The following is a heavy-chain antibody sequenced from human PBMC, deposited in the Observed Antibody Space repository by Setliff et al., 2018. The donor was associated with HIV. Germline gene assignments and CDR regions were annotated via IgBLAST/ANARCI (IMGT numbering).Heavy chain of an antibody. CDR1: GFNFNDYT. CDR2: ISWDRYTT. V-gene: IGHV3-43*01. J-gene: IGHJ3*01. Sequence: LRLSCAASGFNFNDYTMHWVRQGPGKTLEWVSLISWDRYTTNYADSVKGRFTISRDNSKDSLYLQMNSLRIEDTALYYCAKEGRTTSAFDVWGRGTMVTVSS. CDR3: AKEGRTTSAFDV. D-gene: IGHD1-1*01.